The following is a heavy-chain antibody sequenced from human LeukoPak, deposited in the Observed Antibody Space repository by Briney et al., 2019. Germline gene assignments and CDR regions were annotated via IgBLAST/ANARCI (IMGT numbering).Heavy chain of an antibody. J-gene: IGHJ5*02. CDR1: GYTFTSYG. CDR2: ISAYNGNT. D-gene: IGHD6-19*01. Sequence: GASVKVSCKASGYTFTSYGISWVRQAPGQGLEWMGWISAYNGNTNYAQKLQGRVTMTTDASTSTAYMELRSLRSDDTAVYYCARDGPVTSSGDFDPWGQGTLVTVSS. CDR3: ARDGPVTSSGDFDP. V-gene: IGHV1-18*01.